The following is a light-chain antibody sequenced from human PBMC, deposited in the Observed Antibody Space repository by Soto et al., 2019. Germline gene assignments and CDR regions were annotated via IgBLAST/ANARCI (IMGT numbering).Light chain of an antibody. CDR3: CLYIGATTYV. V-gene: IGLV2-14*01. J-gene: IGLJ1*01. CDR2: EVT. CDR1: SSDVGGYNY. Sequence: QSVLTQPASVSGSPGQSITISCTGTSSDVGGYNYVSWYQHHPGKAPNLIIYEVTNRPSGVSNRFSGSKSGNTASLTISGLQAEDEADYYCCLYIGATTYVFGTGTKVTVL.